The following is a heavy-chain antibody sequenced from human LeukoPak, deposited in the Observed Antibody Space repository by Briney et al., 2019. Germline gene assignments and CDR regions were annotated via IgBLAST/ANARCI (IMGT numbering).Heavy chain of an antibody. Sequence: PGGSLRLSCAASGSTFSSYSMNWVRQAPGKGLEWVSAISGSGVRTYYADSVKGRFTISRDTSKNTLYLQMNSLRAEDTAVYYCAKERKDVWGSYLTVYYFDYWGQGTLVTVSS. V-gene: IGHV3-23*01. CDR3: AKERKDVWGSYLTVYYFDY. D-gene: IGHD3-16*01. J-gene: IGHJ4*02. CDR2: ISGSGVRT. CDR1: GSTFSSYS.